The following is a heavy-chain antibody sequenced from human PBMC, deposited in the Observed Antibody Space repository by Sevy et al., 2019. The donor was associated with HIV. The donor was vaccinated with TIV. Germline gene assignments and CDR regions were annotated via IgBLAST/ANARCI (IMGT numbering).Heavy chain of an antibody. CDR3: ARDVDSNYDGIDA. CDR2: IWYDGSDT. D-gene: IGHD4-4*01. J-gene: IGHJ6*02. V-gene: IGHV3-33*08. CDR1: GFTFSSYA. Sequence: GGSLRLSCAASGFTFSSYAMNWVRQAPGKGLEWVARIWYDGSDTYYGESVKGRFTISRDNSQNTVDLQMNSLRVEDTAVYYCARDVDSNYDGIDAWGQGTTVTVSS.